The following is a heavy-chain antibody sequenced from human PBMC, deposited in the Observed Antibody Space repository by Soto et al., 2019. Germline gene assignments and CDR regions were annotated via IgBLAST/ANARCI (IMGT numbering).Heavy chain of an antibody. CDR1: GFIFGNYM. D-gene: IGHD2-15*01. J-gene: IGHJ3*02. Sequence: EVQLLESGGGLVQPGESLRLSCAVSGFIFGNYMMTWVRQAPGKGLEWVSTISESGDSTYYADSGKGRFTISRDSSKNTLYVQMDSLGAEATAVYYCAPHVYCSGGSCHYDAFDIRGQGTMVTVSS. CDR2: ISESGDST. V-gene: IGHV3-23*01. CDR3: APHVYCSGGSCHYDAFDI.